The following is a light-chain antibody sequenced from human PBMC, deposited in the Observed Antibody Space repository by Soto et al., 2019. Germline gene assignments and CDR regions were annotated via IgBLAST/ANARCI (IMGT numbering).Light chain of an antibody. J-gene: IGKJ5*01. CDR3: QQYGTSPQT. V-gene: IGKV3-20*01. CDR1: QSVSGTY. CDR2: DVS. Sequence: IVLAQSPGTLSLSPGERATLSCRASQSVSGTYLAWYQRKPGQAPRLLIYDVSSRATGIPDRFSGSGSGADFTLTISRLEPEDFAVYYCQQYGTSPQTFGQGTRLEIK.